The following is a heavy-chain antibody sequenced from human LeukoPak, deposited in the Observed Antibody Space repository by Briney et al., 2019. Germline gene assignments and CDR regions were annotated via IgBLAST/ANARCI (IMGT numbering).Heavy chain of an antibody. J-gene: IGHJ4*02. V-gene: IGHV4-59*01. CDR1: GGSISSYY. Sequence: SETLSLTCTVSGGSISSYYWSWIRQPPGKALEWIGYIYYSGSTNYNPSLKSRVTISVDTSKNQFSLKLSSVTAADTAVYYCARRTGYYDGFDFWGQGTLVTVSS. CDR2: IYYSGST. CDR3: ARRTGYYDGFDF. D-gene: IGHD3/OR15-3a*01.